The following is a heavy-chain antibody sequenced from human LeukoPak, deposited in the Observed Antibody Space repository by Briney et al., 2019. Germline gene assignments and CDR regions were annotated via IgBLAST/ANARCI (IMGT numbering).Heavy chain of an antibody. V-gene: IGHV3-21*01. CDR1: GFTFSSYS. J-gene: IGHJ4*02. D-gene: IGHD6-13*01. CDR2: ISSSSSYI. CDR3: ARASVAAAGTWYFDY. Sequence: GGSLRLSCAASGFTFSSYSMNWVRQAPGKGLEWVSSISSSSSYIYYADSVKGRFTISRDNAKNSLYLQMNSLRAEDTAVYYCARASVAAAGTWYFDYWGQGTLVTVSS.